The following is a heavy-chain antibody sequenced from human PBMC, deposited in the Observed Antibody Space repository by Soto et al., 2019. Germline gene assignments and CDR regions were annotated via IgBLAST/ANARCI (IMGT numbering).Heavy chain of an antibody. J-gene: IGHJ5*02. CDR1: GGTFSIYA. CDR3: ARGVGSGSYYYNQHTAQITDRWFDP. V-gene: IGHV1-69*13. Sequence: SVKVSCKASGGTFSIYAISLVRQAPGQGLEWMGGIIPIFGTANYAQKFQGRVTITADESTSTAYMELSSLRSEDTAVYYCARGVGSGSYYYNQHTAQITDRWFDPWGQGTLVTVSS. CDR2: IIPIFGTA. D-gene: IGHD3-10*01.